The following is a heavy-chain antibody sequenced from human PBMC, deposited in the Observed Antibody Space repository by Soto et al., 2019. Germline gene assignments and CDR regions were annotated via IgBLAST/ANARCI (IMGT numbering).Heavy chain of an antibody. V-gene: IGHV4-61*01. D-gene: IGHD3-10*01. Sequence: SETLSLTCTVSGDSVSSGSYHWSWIRQPPGKGLEWIGYIYYSGGTIYNPSLKSRVTISIDTSKNQFSLKLSSVTAADTAVYYCARGLSGSWFDPWGQGTLVTVSS. CDR3: ARGLSGSWFDP. CDR1: GDSVSSGSYH. J-gene: IGHJ5*02. CDR2: IYYSGGT.